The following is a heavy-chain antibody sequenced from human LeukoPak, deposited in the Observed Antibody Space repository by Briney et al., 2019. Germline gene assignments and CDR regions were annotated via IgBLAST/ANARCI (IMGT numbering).Heavy chain of an antibody. CDR1: GFTFSSYA. D-gene: IGHD5-18*01. CDR3: AKHLVQLGTYDY. J-gene: IGHJ4*02. CDR2: FGSSGTT. V-gene: IGHV3-23*01. Sequence: GGSLRLSCAASGFTFSSYAMIWVRQSPGKGLEWVSSFGSSGTTYYADSVKGRFTISRDNSKNTLYLQMNSLRAEDTAVYYCAKHLVQLGTYDYWGQGTLATVSS.